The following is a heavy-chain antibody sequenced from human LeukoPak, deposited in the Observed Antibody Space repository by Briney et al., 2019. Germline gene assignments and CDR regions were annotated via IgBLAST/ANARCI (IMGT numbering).Heavy chain of an antibody. CDR1: GYSFSSYW. CDR2: IFPDDSET. D-gene: IGHD3-22*01. Sequence: GESLKISCQVSGYSFSSYWIGWVRQMPGKGLEWMGIIFPDDSETRYSPSFQGQVTISVDKSISTAYLQWSSLKASDTAMYYCARASTMIVTPAVGDWYFDLWGRGTLVSVSS. J-gene: IGHJ2*01. CDR3: ARASTMIVTPAVGDWYFDL. V-gene: IGHV5-51*01.